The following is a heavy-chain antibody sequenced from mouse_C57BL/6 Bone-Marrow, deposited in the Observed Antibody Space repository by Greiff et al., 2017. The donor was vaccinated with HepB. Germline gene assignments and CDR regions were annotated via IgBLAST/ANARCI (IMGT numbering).Heavy chain of an antibody. CDR3: ARSPPY. Sequence: VHVKQSGPVLVKPGASVKMSCKASGYTFTDYYMNWVKQSHGKSLEWIGVINPYNGGTSYNQKFKGKATLTVDKSSSTAYMELNSLTSEDSAVYYCARSPPYWRQGTLVTVSA. CDR1: GYTFTDYY. J-gene: IGHJ3*01. CDR2: INPYNGGT. V-gene: IGHV1-19*01.